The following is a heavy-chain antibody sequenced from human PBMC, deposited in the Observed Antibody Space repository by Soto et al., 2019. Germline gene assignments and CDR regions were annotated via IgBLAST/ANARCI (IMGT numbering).Heavy chain of an antibody. D-gene: IGHD2-15*01. V-gene: IGHV4-30-4*01. CDR1: GASITGGDYY. CDR3: ARDSLYCSGGTCYSRGWFDL. CDR2: IYYSGST. Sequence: PSETLSLTCTVSGASITGGDYYWSWIRQPPGKGLEWLGYIYYSGSTYYNPSLKSRLTISVDRSKDQFSLQLSSVTAADTAVYYCARDSLYCSGGTCYSRGWFDLWGQGTLVTVSS. J-gene: IGHJ5*02.